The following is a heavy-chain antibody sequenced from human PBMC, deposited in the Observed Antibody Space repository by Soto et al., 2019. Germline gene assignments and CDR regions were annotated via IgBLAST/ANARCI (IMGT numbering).Heavy chain of an antibody. Sequence: ASGKVSCKASGYTFTSYDINWVRQATGQGLEWMGWTNPNSGNTGYAQKFQGRVTMTRNTSISTAYMELSSLRSEDTAVYYCARVVSVAAHYYYYGMDVWGQGTTVTVSS. D-gene: IGHD2-15*01. CDR3: ARVVSVAAHYYYYGMDV. CDR1: GYTFTSYD. J-gene: IGHJ6*02. CDR2: TNPNSGNT. V-gene: IGHV1-8*01.